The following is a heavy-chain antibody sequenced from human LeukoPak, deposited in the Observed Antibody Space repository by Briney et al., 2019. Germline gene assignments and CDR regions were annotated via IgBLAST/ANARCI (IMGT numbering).Heavy chain of an antibody. CDR2: IYYSGST. CDR1: GGSISSYY. D-gene: IGHD5-12*01. Sequence: SETLSLTCTVSGGSISSYYWNWIRQPPGKGLEWIGYIYYSGSTNYNPSLKSRVTISVDTSKNQFSLKLSSVTAADTAVYYCAREGYSGYSPFDYWGQGTLVTVSS. V-gene: IGHV4-59*01. J-gene: IGHJ4*02. CDR3: AREGYSGYSPFDY.